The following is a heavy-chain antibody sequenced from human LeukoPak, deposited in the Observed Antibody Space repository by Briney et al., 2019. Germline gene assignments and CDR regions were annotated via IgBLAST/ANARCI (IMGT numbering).Heavy chain of an antibody. V-gene: IGHV4-59*08. CDR2: IYYSGST. D-gene: IGHD2-15*01. CDR1: GGSISSYY. Sequence: PSETLSLTCTVSGGSISSYYWSWLRQPPGKGLEWIGYIYYSGSTNYNPSLKSRVTISVDTSKNQFSLKLSSVTAADTAVYYCARHVSVHYSSFDYWGRGTLVTVSS. J-gene: IGHJ4*02. CDR3: ARHVSVHYSSFDY.